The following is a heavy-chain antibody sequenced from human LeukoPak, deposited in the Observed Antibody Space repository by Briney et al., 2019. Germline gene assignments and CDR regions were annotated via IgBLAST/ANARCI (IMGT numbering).Heavy chain of an antibody. J-gene: IGHJ6*04. CDR1: GGTFSSYA. V-gene: IGHV1-69*06. Sequence: ASVKASCKASGGTFSSYAISWVRQAPGQGLEWMGGIIPIFGTANYAQKFQGRVTITADKSTSTAYMELSSLRSEDTAVYYCARDYPGYGDYVFLYYYGMDVWGKGTTVTVSS. CDR2: IIPIFGTA. CDR3: ARDYPGYGDYVFLYYYGMDV. D-gene: IGHD4-17*01.